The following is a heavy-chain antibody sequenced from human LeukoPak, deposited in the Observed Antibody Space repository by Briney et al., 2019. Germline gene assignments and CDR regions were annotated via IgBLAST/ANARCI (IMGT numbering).Heavy chain of an antibody. Sequence: RGSLRLSCAASGFTFSRNWMHWVRQAPGKGLVWVARINSYGSTTSYADPVKGRFTISRDNAKNTLYLQMNSLRAEDTAVYYCARDLTYGTGWFDAWGQGTLVTVSS. J-gene: IGHJ5*02. CDR1: GFTFSRNW. CDR2: INSYGSTT. V-gene: IGHV3-74*01. D-gene: IGHD3-10*01. CDR3: ARDLTYGTGWFDA.